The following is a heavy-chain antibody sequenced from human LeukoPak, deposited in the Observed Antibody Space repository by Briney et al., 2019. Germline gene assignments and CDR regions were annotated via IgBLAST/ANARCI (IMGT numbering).Heavy chain of an antibody. V-gene: IGHV3-33*06. CDR1: GFTFSSYG. D-gene: IGHD3-22*01. CDR2: IWYGGSNK. Sequence: GGSLRLSCAASGFTFSSYGMHWVRQAPGKGLEWVAVIWYGGSNKYYADSVKGRFTISRDNSKNTLYLQMNSLRAEDTAVYYCAKDRSRWPISYDSPYWGQGTLVTVSS. CDR3: AKDRSRWPISYDSPY. J-gene: IGHJ4*02.